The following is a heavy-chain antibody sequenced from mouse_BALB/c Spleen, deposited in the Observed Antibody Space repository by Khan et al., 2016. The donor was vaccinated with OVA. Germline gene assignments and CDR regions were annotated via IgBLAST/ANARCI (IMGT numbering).Heavy chain of an antibody. CDR2: ISPGSGDT. CDR1: GYTFTDYY. J-gene: IGHJ3*01. CDR3: ARRNYFGYTFAY. Sequence: QVQLKQSGAELARPGASVKLSCKASGYTFTDYYINWVKQRTGQGLEWIGEISPGSGDTYSNERFKGKATLTADQSSGKAYMQLSSLKSAASAVYFCARRNYFGYTFAYWGQGTLVTVSA. D-gene: IGHD1-2*01. V-gene: IGHV1-77*01.